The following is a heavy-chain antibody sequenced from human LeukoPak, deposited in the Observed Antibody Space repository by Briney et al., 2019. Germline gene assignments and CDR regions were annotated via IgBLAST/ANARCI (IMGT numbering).Heavy chain of an antibody. CDR1: GGSISSGAYY. CDR3: ARDLHAAATFDY. V-gene: IGHV4-61*08. J-gene: IGHJ4*02. D-gene: IGHD6-25*01. CDR2: IYHSGNT. Sequence: SETLSLTCTVSGGSISSGAYYWSWIRQPPGKGLEWIGYIYHSGNTYYNPSLKSRVTISVDTSKNQFSLKLSSVTAADTAVYYCARDLHAAATFDYWGQGTLVTVSS.